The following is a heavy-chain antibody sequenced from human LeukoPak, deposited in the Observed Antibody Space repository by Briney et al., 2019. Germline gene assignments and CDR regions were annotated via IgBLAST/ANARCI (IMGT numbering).Heavy chain of an antibody. V-gene: IGHV4-59*01. D-gene: IGHD3-22*01. Sequence: SETLSLTCTVSGGSISSYYWSWIRQPPGKGLEWIGYIYYSGSTNYNPSLKSRVTISVDTSKNHFSLKPSSVTAADTAVYYCARVGYYYDSSGYSDYFDYWGQGTLVTVSS. CDR3: ARVGYYYDSSGYSDYFDY. J-gene: IGHJ4*02. CDR2: IYYSGST. CDR1: GGSISSYY.